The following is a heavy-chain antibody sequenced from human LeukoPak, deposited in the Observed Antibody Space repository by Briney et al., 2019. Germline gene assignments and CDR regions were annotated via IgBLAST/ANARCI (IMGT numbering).Heavy chain of an antibody. CDR1: GGTFSSYA. CDR3: ARAPFITMVRGVGWFDP. V-gene: IGHV1-69*13. D-gene: IGHD3-10*01. CDR2: IIPIFGTA. J-gene: IGHJ5*02. Sequence: GASVKVSCKASGGTFSSYAISWVRQAPGQGLEWMGGIIPIFGTANYAQKFQGRVTITADESTSTAYMELSSLRSEDTAVYYCARAPFITMVRGVGWFDPWGQGTLVTVSS.